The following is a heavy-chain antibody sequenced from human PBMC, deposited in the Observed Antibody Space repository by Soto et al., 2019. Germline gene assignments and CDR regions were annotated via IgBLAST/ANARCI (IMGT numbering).Heavy chain of an antibody. Sequence: EVHLVESGGGLVQPGGSLRLSCAASGFTFSDYWMTWVRQAPGRGLEGVANMNPDGSEQYYLDPVQGRFTVSRANAKNSLYLRMNSLRGEDTAVYYCTRDLNHDCGPWGQGTQVIVSS. CDR3: TRDLNHDCGP. J-gene: IGHJ5*02. CDR1: GFTFSDYW. V-gene: IGHV3-7*04. D-gene: IGHD2-21*01. CDR2: MNPDGSEQ.